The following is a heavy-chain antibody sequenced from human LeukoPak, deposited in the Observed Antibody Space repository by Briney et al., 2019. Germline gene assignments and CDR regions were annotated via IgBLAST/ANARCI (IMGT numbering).Heavy chain of an antibody. J-gene: IGHJ3*02. CDR1: GFTFSSYA. Sequence: GGSLRLSCAASGFTFSSYAMHWVRQAPGKGLEWVAVIWNDGINKYYADSVKGRFTISRDNSKNTLYLQMNSLRAEDTAVYYCARAEVPAAIKSGAFDIWGQGIMVTVSS. D-gene: IGHD2-2*01. CDR3: ARAEVPAAIKSGAFDI. V-gene: IGHV3-33*08. CDR2: IWNDGINK.